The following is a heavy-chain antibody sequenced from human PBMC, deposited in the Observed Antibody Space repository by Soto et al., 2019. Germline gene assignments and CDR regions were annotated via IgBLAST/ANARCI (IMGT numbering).Heavy chain of an antibody. CDR1: GFTFSSYG. J-gene: IGHJ4*02. CDR3: ARDPSGCDPDYFDY. Sequence: QVQLVESGGGVVQPGRSLRLSCAASGFTFSSYGMHWVRQAPGKGLEWVAVIWYDGSNKYYADSVKGRFTISRDNSKNTLYLQMNSLRAEDTAVYYCARDPSGCDPDYFDYWGQGTLVTVSS. CDR2: IWYDGSNK. D-gene: IGHD5-12*01. V-gene: IGHV3-33*01.